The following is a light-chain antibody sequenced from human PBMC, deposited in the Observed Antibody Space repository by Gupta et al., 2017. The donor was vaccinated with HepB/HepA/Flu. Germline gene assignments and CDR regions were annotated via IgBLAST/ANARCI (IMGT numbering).Light chain of an antibody. CDR3: SSYTSTSTWV. V-gene: IGLV2-14*03. CDR2: DVG. Sequence: QSALTQPASVSGSPGQSITISCTGSSSDVGGYNYVAWYQQHPGKVPKLMIYDVGNRPAGVSDRFSGSKSDNTASLTISGLQAEDEAHYYCSSYTSTSTWVCGGGTKLTGL. CDR1: SSDVGGYNY. J-gene: IGLJ3*02.